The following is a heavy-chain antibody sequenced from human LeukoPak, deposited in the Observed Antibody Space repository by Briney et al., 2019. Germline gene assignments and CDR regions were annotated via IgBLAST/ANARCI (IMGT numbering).Heavy chain of an antibody. Sequence: PGGSLRLSCAASGFTVSSNYMSWVRQAPGKGLEGVSVIYSGGSTYYADSVKGRFTISRDNAKNSLYLQMNSLRAEHTAVYYCARDLRAEGVVPAAMDYWGQGTLVTVSS. V-gene: IGHV3-66*01. CDR2: IYSGGST. D-gene: IGHD2-2*01. CDR3: ARDLRAEGVVPAAMDY. CDR1: GFTVSSNY. J-gene: IGHJ4*02.